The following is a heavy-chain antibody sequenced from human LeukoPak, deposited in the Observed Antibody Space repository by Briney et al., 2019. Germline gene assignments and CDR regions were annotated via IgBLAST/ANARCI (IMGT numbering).Heavy chain of an antibody. J-gene: IGHJ4*02. CDR2: ISYDGSNK. CDR1: GFTFSSYA. Sequence: PGGSLRLSCAASGFTFSSYAMHWVRQAPGKGLEWVAVISYDGSNKYYADSVKGRFTISRDNSKNTLYLQMNSLRAEDTAVYYCARGDYYDSSGYKDYWGQGTLVTVSS. CDR3: ARGDYYDSSGYKDY. V-gene: IGHV3-30-3*01. D-gene: IGHD3-22*01.